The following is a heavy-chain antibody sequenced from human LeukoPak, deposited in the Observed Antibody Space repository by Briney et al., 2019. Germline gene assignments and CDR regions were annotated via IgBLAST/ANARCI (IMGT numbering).Heavy chain of an antibody. D-gene: IGHD3-22*01. Sequence: GGSLRPSCAVSGFTFSSYAMHWVRQAPGKGLEWVAVISYDGSNKYYADSVKGRFTISRDNSKNTLYLQMNSLRAEDTAVYYCANISPPNYYDSSGYPGAFDYWGQGTLVTVSS. CDR3: ANISPPNYYDSSGYPGAFDY. J-gene: IGHJ4*02. CDR1: GFTFSSYA. V-gene: IGHV3-30*04. CDR2: ISYDGSNK.